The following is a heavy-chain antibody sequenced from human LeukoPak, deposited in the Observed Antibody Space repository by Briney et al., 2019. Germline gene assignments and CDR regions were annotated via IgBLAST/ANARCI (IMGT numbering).Heavy chain of an antibody. V-gene: IGHV4-59*01. J-gene: IGHJ4*02. CDR2: IYYSGST. D-gene: IGHD3-16*01. Sequence: SETLSLTCSVSGGSISTYYWSWIRQPPGKGLEWIGYIYYSGSTSYNPSLKSRVTISADTSKNQFSLKLNSLTTADTAVYYCTRGAGWLIDYWGQGILVTVSS. CDR1: GGSISTYY. CDR3: TRGAGWLIDY.